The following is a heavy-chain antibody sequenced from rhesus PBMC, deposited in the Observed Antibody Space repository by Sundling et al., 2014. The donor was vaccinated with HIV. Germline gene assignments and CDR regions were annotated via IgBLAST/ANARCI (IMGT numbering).Heavy chain of an antibody. CDR3: ARDYEDDSDYYPPPLNS. CDR1: GASINSSNW. V-gene: IGHV4-93*01. Sequence: QVKLQQWGEGLVKPSETLSLTCGVYGASINSSNWWSWIRQSPGKGLEWIGGIFGTGGSTKYNPSLKSRVTILKDTSKNQFSLKLSSVTAADTAIYYCARDYEDDSDYYPPPLNSWGQGVVVTVSS. D-gene: IGHD3-9*01. J-gene: IGHJ6*01. CDR2: IFGTGGST.